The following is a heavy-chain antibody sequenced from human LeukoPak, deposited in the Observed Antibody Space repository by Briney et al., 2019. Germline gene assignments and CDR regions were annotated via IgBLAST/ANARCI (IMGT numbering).Heavy chain of an antibody. J-gene: IGHJ3*02. CDR1: GGSISSGGYY. Sequence: PSETLSLTCTVSGGSISSGGYYWSWIRQHPGKGLEWIGYIYYSGSTYYNPSLKSRVTISVDTSKNQFSLKLSSVTAADTAVYYCARDRGGNDAFDIWGQGTMVTVSS. D-gene: IGHD2-15*01. V-gene: IGHV4-31*03. CDR2: IYYSGST. CDR3: ARDRGGNDAFDI.